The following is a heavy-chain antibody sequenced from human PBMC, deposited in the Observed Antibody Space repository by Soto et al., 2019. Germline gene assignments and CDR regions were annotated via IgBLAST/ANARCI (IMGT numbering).Heavy chain of an antibody. CDR3: TRGTFATTAPLY. D-gene: IGHD4-17*01. J-gene: IGHJ4*02. CDR1: GGSISNDR. Sequence: SETLSLTCTVSGGSISNDRWSWVRQPAGKGLEWIGRIFASGRTNYNPSLQRRVTMSVDTSKNQFSLTMTSLAAADTAVYYCTRGTFATTAPLYWGQGIPVTVSS. CDR2: IFASGRT. V-gene: IGHV4-4*07.